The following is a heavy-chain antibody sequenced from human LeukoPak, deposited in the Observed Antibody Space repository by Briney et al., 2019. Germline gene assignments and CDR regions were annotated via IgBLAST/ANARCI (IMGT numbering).Heavy chain of an antibody. V-gene: IGHV3-7*03. CDR3: ARDRGRYYDSRGFYWGYYFDS. D-gene: IGHD3-22*01. J-gene: IGHJ4*02. CDR1: GFTFSSYW. CDR2: IKQDGSEK. Sequence: GGSLRLSCAASGFTFSSYWMSWVRQAPGKGLEWVANIKQDGSEKYYVDSVKGRFTISRDNSKDTLYLQMSSVRVDDTAVYYCARDRGRYYDSRGFYWGYYFDSWGQGILVTVST.